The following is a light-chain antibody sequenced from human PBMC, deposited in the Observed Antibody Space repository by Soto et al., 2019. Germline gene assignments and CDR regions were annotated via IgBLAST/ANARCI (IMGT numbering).Light chain of an antibody. Sequence: ETVMAQSPAALSLSPVQLATLSFMASQTVGNDVAWYQQKPGQAPRLLIYGASNRATAIPARFSASGSGTEFTLTITSLQFEDFAVYYCQQYNHWLATFGQGTKVDIK. J-gene: IGKJ1*01. CDR3: QQYNHWLAT. CDR2: GAS. V-gene: IGKV3-15*01. CDR1: QTVGND.